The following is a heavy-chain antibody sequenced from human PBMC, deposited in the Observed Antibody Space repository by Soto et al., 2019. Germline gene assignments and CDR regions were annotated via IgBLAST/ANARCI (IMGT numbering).Heavy chain of an antibody. J-gene: IGHJ5*02. V-gene: IGHV4-59*01. D-gene: IGHD6-13*01. CDR2: IYYSGST. Sequence: QVQLQESGPGLVKPSETLSLTCTVSGGSISSYYWSWIWQPPGKGLEWIGYIYYSGSTNYNPSLKSRVTISVDTSKNQFSLKLSSVTAADTAVYYCARGRAAAALNWFDPWGQGTLVTVSS. CDR1: GGSISSYY. CDR3: ARGRAAAALNWFDP.